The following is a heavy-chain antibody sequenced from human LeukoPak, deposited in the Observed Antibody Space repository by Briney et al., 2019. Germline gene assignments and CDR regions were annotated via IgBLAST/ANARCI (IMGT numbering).Heavy chain of an antibody. CDR3: ARDGLPAAGDY. V-gene: IGHV3-7*01. J-gene: IGHJ4*02. CDR1: GFTFSSHW. D-gene: IGHD6-13*01. Sequence: PGGSLRLSCVASGFTFSSHWMRWVRQAPGKGLEWVANIKEDGGEKYCMDSVKGRFTISRDNAKNSLYLQMNSLRAEDTAVYYCARDGLPAAGDYWGQGTLVTVSS. CDR2: IKEDGGEK.